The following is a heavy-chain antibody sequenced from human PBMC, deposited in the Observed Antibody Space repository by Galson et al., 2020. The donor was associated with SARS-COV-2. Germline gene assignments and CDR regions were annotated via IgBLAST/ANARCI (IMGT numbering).Heavy chain of an antibody. CDR2: FDPEDGET. CDR1: GYTLTELS. D-gene: IGHD3-22*01. J-gene: IGHJ4*02. CDR3: ATGYYDGSGYYG. V-gene: IGHV1-24*01. Sequence: ASVKVPCKVSGYTLTELSMHWVRQAPGKALEWTGGFDPEDGETIYAQKFQGRVTMTEDTSTDTAYMELSSLRSEDTAVYYCATGYYDGSGYYGWGQGTLVTVSS.